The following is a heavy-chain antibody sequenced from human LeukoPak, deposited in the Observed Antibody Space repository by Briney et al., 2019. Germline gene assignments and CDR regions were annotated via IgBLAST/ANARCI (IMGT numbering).Heavy chain of an antibody. CDR2: INYNGGGA. CDR1: GGSISNYY. V-gene: IGHV4-59*08. Sequence: KPSETLSLTCTVSGGSISNYYWSWLRQPPGKGLEWIAYINYNGGGANYNPSLRSRVTISVDTSKNQFSLRLSSVTAADTAVYYCARLEDLGAQIFFGSGAYHSFDYWGQGIQVTVSS. D-gene: IGHD3-10*01. J-gene: IGHJ4*02. CDR3: ARLEDLGAQIFFGSGAYHSFDY.